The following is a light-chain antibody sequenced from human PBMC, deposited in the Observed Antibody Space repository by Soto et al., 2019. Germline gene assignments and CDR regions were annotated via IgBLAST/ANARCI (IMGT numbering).Light chain of an antibody. J-gene: IGKJ1*01. CDR3: QQYNSYSGT. CDR2: DAS. V-gene: IGKV1-5*01. CDR1: QSISSW. Sequence: DIQMTQSPSTLSAAVGDRVTITFRSSQSISSWLAWYQQKPGKAPKLLIYDASSLESGVPSRFSGSGSGTEFTLTISSLQHEDFATYYCQQYNSYSGTFGQGTKVDI.